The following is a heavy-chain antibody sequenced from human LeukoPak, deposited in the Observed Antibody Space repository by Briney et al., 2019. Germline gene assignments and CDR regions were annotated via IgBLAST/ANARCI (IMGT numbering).Heavy chain of an antibody. CDR2: IFYSGST. CDR3: ARGKRPSVRKYYFDY. D-gene: IGHD4-17*01. J-gene: IGHJ4*02. Sequence: SETLSLTCTVSGGSISTSNYYWGWIRQPPGKGLEWIGNIFYSGSTYYSPSLKSRVTISLDTSRNQFSLKLTSVTAADTAVYYCARGKRPSVRKYYFDYWGQGTLVTVSS. CDR1: GGSISTSNYY. V-gene: IGHV4-39*07.